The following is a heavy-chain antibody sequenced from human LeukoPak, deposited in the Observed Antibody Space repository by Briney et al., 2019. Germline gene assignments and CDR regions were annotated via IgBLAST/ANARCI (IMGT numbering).Heavy chain of an antibody. V-gene: IGHV1-2*02. CDR2: VNPYSGDT. Sequence: ASVKVSCKASGYTFTDYYIHWVQQAPGQGLEWMGWVNPYSGDTNYAQKFQGRVTMTRDTSISTAYMELSRLTTDDTAVYFCARGHLVAASFDYWGQGTQVTVSS. CDR3: ARGHLVAASFDY. J-gene: IGHJ4*02. CDR1: GYTFTDYY. D-gene: IGHD2-2*01.